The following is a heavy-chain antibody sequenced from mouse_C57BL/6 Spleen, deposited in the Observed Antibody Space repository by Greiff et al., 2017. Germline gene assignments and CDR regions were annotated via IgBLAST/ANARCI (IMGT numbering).Heavy chain of an antibody. CDR3: ARAYDGYLFDY. D-gene: IGHD2-3*01. CDR2: ISDGGSYN. V-gene: IGHV5-4*03. Sequence: EVKVVESGGGLVKPGGSLKLSCAASGFTFSSYAMSWVRQTPEKRLEWVATISDGGSYNYYTDNVKGRFTISRDNAKNNLYLQMSHLKSEDTSMYYCARAYDGYLFDYWGQGTTLTVSS. J-gene: IGHJ2*01. CDR1: GFTFSSYA.